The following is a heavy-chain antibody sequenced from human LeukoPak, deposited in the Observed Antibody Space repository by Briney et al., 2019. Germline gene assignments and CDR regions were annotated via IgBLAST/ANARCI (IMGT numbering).Heavy chain of an antibody. CDR1: GGSISSGSYY. J-gene: IGHJ4*02. CDR2: IYTSGST. CDR3: ARGKYSGYERGGFDY. V-gene: IGHV4-61*02. D-gene: IGHD5-12*01. Sequence: SQILSLTCTVSGGSISSGSYYWSWIRQPAGKGLEWIGRIYTSGSTNYNPSLKSRVTISVDTSKNQFSLKLSSVTAADTAVYYCARGKYSGYERGGFDYWGQGTLVTVSS.